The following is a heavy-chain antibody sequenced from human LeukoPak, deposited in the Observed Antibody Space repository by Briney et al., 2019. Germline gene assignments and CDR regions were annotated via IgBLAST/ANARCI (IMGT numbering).Heavy chain of an antibody. J-gene: IGHJ6*03. D-gene: IGHD1-1*01. CDR1: GYTFTSYD. V-gene: IGHV1-8*03. Sequence: ASVKVSCKASGYTFTSYDINWVRQATGQGLEWMGWMSPNSGNTGYAQKFQGRVTITRNTSISTAYMELSSLRSEDTAVYYCATSFNYPYYYYYMDVWGKGTTVTVSS. CDR2: MSPNSGNT. CDR3: ATSFNYPYYYYYMDV.